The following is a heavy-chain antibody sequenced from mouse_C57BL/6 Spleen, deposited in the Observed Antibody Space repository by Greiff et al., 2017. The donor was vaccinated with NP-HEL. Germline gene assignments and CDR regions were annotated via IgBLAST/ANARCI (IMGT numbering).Heavy chain of an antibody. CDR3: TREANYYGSPLFDY. CDR1: GFTFSSYA. J-gene: IGHJ2*01. Sequence: EVQLVESGEGLVKPGGSLKLSCAASGFTFSSYAMSWVRQTPEKRLEWVAYISSGGDYIYYADTVKGRFTISRDNARNTLYLQMSSLKSEDTAMYYCTREANYYGSPLFDYWGQGTTLTVSS. D-gene: IGHD1-1*01. V-gene: IGHV5-9-1*02. CDR2: ISSGGDYI.